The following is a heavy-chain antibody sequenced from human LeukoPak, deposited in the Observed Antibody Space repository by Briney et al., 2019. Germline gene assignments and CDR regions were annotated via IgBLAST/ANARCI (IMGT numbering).Heavy chain of an antibody. CDR2: INPNSGGT. Sequence: ASVKVSCKASGYTFTGYYMHWVRQAPGQGLEWMGRINPNSGGTNSAQKFQGRVTITMDTSISTAYIELSRLRSDDTAVYYCARDNYDSSGYYYAYSAGFDYWGQGTLVTVSS. J-gene: IGHJ4*02. CDR1: GYTFTGYY. CDR3: ARDNYDSSGYYYAYSAGFDY. V-gene: IGHV1-2*06. D-gene: IGHD3-22*01.